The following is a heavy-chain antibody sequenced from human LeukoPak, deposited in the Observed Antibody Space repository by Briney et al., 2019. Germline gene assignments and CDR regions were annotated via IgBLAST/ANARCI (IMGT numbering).Heavy chain of an antibody. CDR2: IYYSGST. CDR1: GGSISSGGYY. V-gene: IGHV4-30-4*08. D-gene: IGHD5-12*01. CDR3: ARVGIVATIAPFDY. Sequence: SETLSLTCTVSGGSISSGGYYWSWIRQHPGKGLEWIGYIYYSGSTYYNPSLKSRVTISVDTSKNQFSLKLSSVTAADTAVYYCARVGIVATIAPFDYWGQGTLVTVSS. J-gene: IGHJ4*02.